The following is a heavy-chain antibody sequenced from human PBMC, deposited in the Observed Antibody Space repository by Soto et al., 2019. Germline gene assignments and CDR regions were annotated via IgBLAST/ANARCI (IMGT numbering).Heavy chain of an antibody. V-gene: IGHV4-61*08. J-gene: IGHJ4*02. CDR1: GGSISSGGYS. Sequence: PSETLSLTCAVSGGSISSGGYSWSWIRQPPGKGLEWIGYIYYSGSTNYNPSLKSRVTISVDTSKNQFSLKLSSVTAADTAVYYCARVGSSIATRPFDYWGQGTLVTVSS. CDR3: ARVGSSIATRPFDY. CDR2: IYYSGST. D-gene: IGHD6-6*01.